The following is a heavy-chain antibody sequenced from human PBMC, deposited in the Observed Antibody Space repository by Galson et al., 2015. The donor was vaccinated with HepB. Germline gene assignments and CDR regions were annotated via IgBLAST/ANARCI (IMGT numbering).Heavy chain of an antibody. V-gene: IGHV3-30*04. Sequence: SLRLSCAPSGLTFSRYAIHWVRQAPGKGLEWVSVISYDGSNQYYADSVKGRFTISRDNSKNTLYLQMNSLRAEDTAVYYCARAYSGTFYGMDVWGQGTTVTVSS. D-gene: IGHD1-26*01. CDR1: GLTFSRYA. J-gene: IGHJ6*02. CDR3: ARAYSGTFYGMDV. CDR2: ISYDGSNQ.